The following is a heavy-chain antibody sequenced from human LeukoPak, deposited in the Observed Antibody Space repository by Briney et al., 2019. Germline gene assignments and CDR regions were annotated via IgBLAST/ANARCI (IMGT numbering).Heavy chain of an antibody. CDR1: GFTFDIAW. CDR2: IKSKNDGAAT. CDR3: VIRDAYKPRYFMDV. Sequence: SGGSLRLSCAVSGFTFDIAWMNWVRQAPGEGLEWLGRIKSKNDGAATDYAAPVRGRFTISTDDSKNTLYLQMNSLKTEDTAVYYCVIRDAYKPRYFMDVWGKGTTVTVSS. D-gene: IGHD5-24*01. V-gene: IGHV3-15*01. J-gene: IGHJ6*03.